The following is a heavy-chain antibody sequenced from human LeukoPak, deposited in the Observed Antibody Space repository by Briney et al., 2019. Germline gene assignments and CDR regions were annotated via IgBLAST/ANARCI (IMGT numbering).Heavy chain of an antibody. D-gene: IGHD5-24*01. J-gene: IGHJ4*02. Sequence: GESLKISLKASGYSFIAYRIAWVRRMPGIGLEWMGVISPGDSDTRYSPSFQGHVTISADKPISTAYLQWSGLEASDAAIYYRSRYLRLLQSPDPPDDFWGQGTLGTVS. CDR3: SRYLRLLQSPDPPDDF. CDR1: GYSFIAYR. CDR2: ISPGDSDT. V-gene: IGHV5-51*04.